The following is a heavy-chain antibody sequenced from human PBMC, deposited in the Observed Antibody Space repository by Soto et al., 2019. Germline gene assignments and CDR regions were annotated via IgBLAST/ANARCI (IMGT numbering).Heavy chain of an antibody. J-gene: IGHJ4*02. CDR1: GGTFSSYT. D-gene: IGHD3-10*01. CDR3: ARDRYAYGSGTTIGH. CDR2: IVPILGVP. V-gene: IGHV1-69*08. Sequence: QVQLVQSGAEVKKPGSSVKVSCKASGGTFSSYTVSWVRQAPGQGLEWMGRIVPILGVPNYAQRFQGRVTITADKGTNTAYMELSSLRSEHTAVYYCARDRYAYGSGTTIGHWGQGTLVTVSS.